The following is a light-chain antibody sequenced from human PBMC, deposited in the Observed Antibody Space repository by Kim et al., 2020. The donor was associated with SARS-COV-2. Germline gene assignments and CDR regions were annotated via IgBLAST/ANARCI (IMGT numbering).Light chain of an antibody. J-gene: IGLJ2*01. CDR2: YDD. CDR3: AVWDDSLKGVV. Sequence: QSVLTQPPSVSEAPRQRVTISCSGSSSNIGNNAVNWYQQLPGKAPKLLIYYDDQRPSGVSDRFSGSKSGTSVSLAISGLQSEDEADYYCAVWDDSLKGVVFGGGTKL. V-gene: IGLV1-36*01. CDR1: SSNIGNNA.